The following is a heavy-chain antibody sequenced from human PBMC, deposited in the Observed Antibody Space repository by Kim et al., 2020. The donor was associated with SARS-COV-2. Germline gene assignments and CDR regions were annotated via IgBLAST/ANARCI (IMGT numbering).Heavy chain of an antibody. J-gene: IGHJ3*02. D-gene: IGHD2-21*01. CDR1: GGSITSVGYY. CDR2: IYYSGST. Sequence: SETLSLTCSVSGGSITSVGYYWSWIRHLPGKGLEWIGYIYYSGSTYSHPSLKSRLSISRDTSNNRFSLTFTSMTAADTAIYYCARSAGHYFGTVDCFNI. V-gene: IGHV4-31*03. CDR3: ARSAGHYFGTVDCFNI.